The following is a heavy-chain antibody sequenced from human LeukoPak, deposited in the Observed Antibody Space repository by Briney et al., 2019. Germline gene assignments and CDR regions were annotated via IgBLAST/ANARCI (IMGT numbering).Heavy chain of an antibody. J-gene: IGHJ3*02. CDR3: ARGPYSYDSSGAFDI. Sequence: PSETLSLTCTVSGYSISSGYYWSWIRQPAGKGLEWIGRIYTSGSTNYNPSLKSRVTISVDTSKNQFSLKLSSVTAADTAVYFCARGPYSYDSSGAFDIWGQGTMVTVSS. D-gene: IGHD3-22*01. V-gene: IGHV4-61*02. CDR1: GYSISSGYY. CDR2: IYTSGST.